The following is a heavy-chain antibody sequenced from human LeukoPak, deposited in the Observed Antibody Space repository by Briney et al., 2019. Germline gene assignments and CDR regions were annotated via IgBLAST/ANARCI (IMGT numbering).Heavy chain of an antibody. D-gene: IGHD2-2*01. V-gene: IGHV4-4*07. CDR3: ARGDCSSTSCPNNWFDP. CDR1: GGSISSYY. Sequence: SETLSLTCTVSGGSISSYYWSWIRQPAGKGLEWIGRIYTSGSTNYNPSLKSRVTMSVDTSENQFSLKLSSVTAADTAVYYCARGDCSSTSCPNNWFDPWGQGTLVTVSS. CDR2: IYTSGST. J-gene: IGHJ5*02.